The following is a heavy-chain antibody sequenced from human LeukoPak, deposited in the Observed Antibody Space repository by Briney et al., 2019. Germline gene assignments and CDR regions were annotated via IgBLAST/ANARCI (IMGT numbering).Heavy chain of an antibody. CDR2: IYYSGST. J-gene: IGHJ4*02. D-gene: IGHD6-19*01. Sequence: TSETLSLTCTISGGSMSSYYWSWIRQPPGKGLEWIGYIYYSGSTYYNPSLKSRVTISADTSRNQFSLRLSSATAADTAVYYCARRISVAGVFDSWGQGTLVTVSS. CDR3: ARRISVAGVFDS. V-gene: IGHV4-59*01. CDR1: GGSMSSYY.